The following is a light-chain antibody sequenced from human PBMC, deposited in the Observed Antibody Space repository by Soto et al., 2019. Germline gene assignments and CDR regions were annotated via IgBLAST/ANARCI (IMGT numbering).Light chain of an antibody. CDR2: DAS. J-gene: IGKJ1*01. V-gene: IGKV1-27*01. CDR1: QSISNY. Sequence: IQMTQSPSSLSASLGDTVTIACRASQSISNYLAWYQQKPGKVPKLLIYDASTLQSGVPSRFSGSGSGTDFTLTISSLQPEDVATYYCQRYNSAPWTFGQGTKVDIK. CDR3: QRYNSAPWT.